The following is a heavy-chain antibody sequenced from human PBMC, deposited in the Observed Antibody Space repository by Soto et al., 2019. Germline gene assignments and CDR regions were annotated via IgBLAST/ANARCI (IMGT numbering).Heavy chain of an antibody. Sequence: GGSLRLSCAASGFTFSSYSMNWVRQAPGKGLEWVSAITSNGNYTDYASSVKGRFTISRDNSKNTLYLQMGSLRAEDMAVYYCARRTPFGYGMDVWGQGTTVTVSS. J-gene: IGHJ6*02. CDR2: ITSNGNYT. CDR3: ARRTPFGYGMDV. V-gene: IGHV3-64*01. CDR1: GFTFSSYS. D-gene: IGHD2-15*01.